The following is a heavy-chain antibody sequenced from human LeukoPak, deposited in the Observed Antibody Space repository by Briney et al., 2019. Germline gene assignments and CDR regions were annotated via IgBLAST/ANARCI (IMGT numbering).Heavy chain of an antibody. CDR2: INPSGGST. D-gene: IGHD2-21*02. CDR1: GYTFTSYY. Sequence: GASVKVSCKASGYTFTSYYMHWVRQAPGQGLECMGIINPSGGSTSYAQKFQGRVTMTRDTSTSTVYMELSSLRSEDTAVYYCARGKHIVVVTAPNWFDPWGQGTLVTVSS. V-gene: IGHV1-46*01. J-gene: IGHJ5*02. CDR3: ARGKHIVVVTAPNWFDP.